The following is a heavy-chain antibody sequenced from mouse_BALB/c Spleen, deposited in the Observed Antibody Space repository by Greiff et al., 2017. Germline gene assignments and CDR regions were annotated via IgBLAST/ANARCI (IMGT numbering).Heavy chain of an antibody. V-gene: IGHV1-7*01. J-gene: IGHJ3*01. Sequence: QVHVKQSGAELAKPGASVKISCKASGYTFTSYWMHWVKQRPGQGLEWIGYINPSTGYTEYNQKFKDKATLTADKSSSTAYMQLSSLTSEDSAVYYCARGTTAAYWGQGTLVTVSA. CDR2: INPSTGYT. CDR1: GYTFTSYW. CDR3: ARGTTAAY. D-gene: IGHD1-2*01.